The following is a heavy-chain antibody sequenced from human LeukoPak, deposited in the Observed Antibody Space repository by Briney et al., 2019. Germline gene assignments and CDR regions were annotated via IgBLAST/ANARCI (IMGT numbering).Heavy chain of an antibody. CDR2: IIPILGIA. D-gene: IGHD3-3*01. CDR3: ARDYDFWSGYDWFDP. CDR1: GGTFSSYA. J-gene: IGHJ5*02. V-gene: IGHV1-69*04. Sequence: SVKPSCKASGGTFSSYAISWVRQAPGPGLEWMGRIIPILGIANYAQKCQGRVTITADKSTSTAYMELSSLRSEYTAVYYCARDYDFWSGYDWFDPWGQGTLVTVSS.